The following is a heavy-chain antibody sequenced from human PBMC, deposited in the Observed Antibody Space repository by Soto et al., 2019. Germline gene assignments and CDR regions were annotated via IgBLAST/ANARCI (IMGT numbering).Heavy chain of an antibody. CDR1: GISLSSAW. D-gene: IGHD6-19*01. J-gene: IGHJ3*02. CDR2: IKSKTDGGTT. V-gene: IGHV3-15*01. CDR3: TVEMRHSNGWYGPFNI. Sequence: EVQLVESGGGLVKPGGSLRLSCAASGISLSSAWMDWVRQAPGKGLEWVGRIKSKTDGGTTDFAAPVKGRFTISRDDSANTLFLQLDNLETENTARYYCTVEMRHSNGWYGPFNIWGQGAMIAVSS.